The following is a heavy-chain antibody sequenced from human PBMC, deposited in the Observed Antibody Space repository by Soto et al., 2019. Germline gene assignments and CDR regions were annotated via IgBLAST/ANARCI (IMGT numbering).Heavy chain of an antibody. CDR2: ISAYNGNT. D-gene: IGHD5-12*01. CDR3: ARDNGYESDY. V-gene: IGHV1-18*01. J-gene: IGHJ4*02. Sequence: QVQLVQSGAEVKNPGASVKVSCKASGYTFTRYGVSWVRQAPRQGLEWIGWISAYNGNTNYAQKLKGRVTMTTDTSTSTAYMELRSLRSDDTAVYYCARDNGYESDYCGQGTLVTVSS. CDR1: GYTFTRYG.